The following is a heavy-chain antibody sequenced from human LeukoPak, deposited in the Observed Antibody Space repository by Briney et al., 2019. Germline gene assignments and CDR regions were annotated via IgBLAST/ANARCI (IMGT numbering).Heavy chain of an antibody. CDR3: ARSRSSSAEYFQH. CDR1: GGSFSGYY. D-gene: IGHD6-6*01. Sequence: KPSETLSLTCAVYGGSFSGYYWSWIRQPPGKGLEWIGYIYYSGSTNYNPTPKSRVTISVDTSKNQFSLKLSSVTAADTAVYYCARSRSSSAEYFQHWGQGTLVTVSS. CDR2: IYYSGST. J-gene: IGHJ1*01. V-gene: IGHV4-59*08.